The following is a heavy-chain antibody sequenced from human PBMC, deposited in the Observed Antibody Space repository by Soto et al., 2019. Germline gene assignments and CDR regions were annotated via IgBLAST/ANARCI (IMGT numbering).Heavy chain of an antibody. CDR1: GGSISSGGYY. D-gene: IGHD3-3*01. V-gene: IGHV4-31*03. Sequence: PSETLSLTCTVSGGSISSGGYYWSWIRQHPGKGLEWIGYIYYSGSTYYNPSLKSRVTISVDTSKNQFSLKLSSVTAADTAVYYCARVVSDFWSGYRIYYFDYWGQGTLVTVPQ. J-gene: IGHJ4*02. CDR3: ARVVSDFWSGYRIYYFDY. CDR2: IYYSGST.